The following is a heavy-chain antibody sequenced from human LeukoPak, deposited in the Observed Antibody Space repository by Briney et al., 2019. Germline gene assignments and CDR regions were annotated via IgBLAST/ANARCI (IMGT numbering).Heavy chain of an antibody. CDR3: ARDDNIAKGIGFEY. D-gene: IGHD1-26*01. J-gene: IGHJ4*02. Sequence: ASVKVSCKASGYTFNTYYIHRVRQAPGQGLEWLAIINPSDGWTNYAQKFKGRVAVTGDTSTSTVYMELSRLRSDDTAVYYCARDDNIAKGIGFEYWGQGTLVPVS. CDR1: GYTFNTYY. CDR2: INPSDGWT. V-gene: IGHV1-46*02.